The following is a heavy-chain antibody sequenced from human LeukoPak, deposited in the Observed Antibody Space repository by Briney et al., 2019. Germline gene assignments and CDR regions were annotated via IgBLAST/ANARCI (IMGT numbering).Heavy chain of an antibody. CDR1: GGSISSSSYY. Sequence: SETLSLTCTVSGGSISSSSYYWGWIRQPPGKGLEWIGSIYYSGSTYYNPSLKSRVTVSLDTSKNHFSLKLNSVTAADTAVYYCARVRITMIVPEYFDFWGQGTLVTVSS. D-gene: IGHD3-22*01. CDR2: IYYSGST. J-gene: IGHJ4*02. V-gene: IGHV4-39*07. CDR3: ARVRITMIVPEYFDF.